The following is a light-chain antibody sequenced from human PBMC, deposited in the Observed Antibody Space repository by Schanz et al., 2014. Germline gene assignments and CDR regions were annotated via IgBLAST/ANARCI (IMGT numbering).Light chain of an antibody. V-gene: IGLV1-40*01. CDR1: RSNIGAGYD. J-gene: IGLJ3*02. CDR3: QSYDSSLSGSGV. CDR2: GNI. Sequence: QSVLTQPPSVSGAPGQRVTISCTGSRSNIGAGYDVHWYQQLPGTAPKLLIYGNINRPSGVPDRFSGSKSGTSASLAITGLQAEDEADYYCQSYDSSLSGSGVFGGGTKLT.